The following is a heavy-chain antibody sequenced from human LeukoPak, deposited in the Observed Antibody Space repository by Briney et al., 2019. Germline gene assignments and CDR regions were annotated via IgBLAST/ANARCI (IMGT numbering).Heavy chain of an antibody. CDR2: IYYSGST. V-gene: IGHV4-59*01. CDR3: ARLSSGSGSQTDFDY. J-gene: IGHJ4*02. D-gene: IGHD3-10*01. CDR1: GGSISSYY. Sequence: SETLSLTCTVSGGSISSYYWSWIRQPPGKGLEWIGYIYYSGSTNYNPSLKSRVTISVDTSKNQFSLKLSSVTAADTAVYYCARLSSGSGSQTDFDYWGQGTLVTVSS.